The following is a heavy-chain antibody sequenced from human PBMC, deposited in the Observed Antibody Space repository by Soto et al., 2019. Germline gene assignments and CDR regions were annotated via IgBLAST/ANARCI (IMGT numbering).Heavy chain of an antibody. CDR3: AREDDIVVVPAAVPTVSDY. CDR2: ISAYNGNT. V-gene: IGHV1-18*04. Sequence: ASVKVSCKASGYTFTSYGISWVRQAPGQGLEWMGWISAYNGNTNYAQKLQGRVTMTTDTSTSTAYMELRSLRSDDTAVYYCAREDDIVVVPAAVPTVSDYWGQGTLVTVSS. CDR1: GYTFTSYG. D-gene: IGHD2-2*01. J-gene: IGHJ4*02.